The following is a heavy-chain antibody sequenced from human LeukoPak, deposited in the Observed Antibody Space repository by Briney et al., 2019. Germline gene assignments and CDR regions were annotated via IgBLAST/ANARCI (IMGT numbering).Heavy chain of an antibody. J-gene: IGHJ4*02. CDR1: GGSISSYY. V-gene: IGHV4-4*07. CDR3: ARDIRGYSYGYSFDY. D-gene: IGHD5-18*01. Sequence: SETLSLTCTVSGGSISSYYWSWIRQPAGKGLEWIGRIYTSGSTNYNPSLKSRVTMSVDTSKNQFSLKLSSVTAADTAVYYCARDIRGYSYGYSFDYWGQGTLVTLSS. CDR2: IYTSGST.